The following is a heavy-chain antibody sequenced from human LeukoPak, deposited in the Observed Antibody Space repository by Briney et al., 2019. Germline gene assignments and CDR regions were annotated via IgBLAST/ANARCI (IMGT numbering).Heavy chain of an antibody. D-gene: IGHD6-13*01. V-gene: IGHV1-8*01. CDR2: MNPNSGNI. CDR3: ARGVDSSSWYDWFDP. Sequence: ASVKVSCKASGYTFTSYDINWVRQATGQGLEWMGWMNPNSGNIGYAQKFQGRVTMTRNTSISTAYMELSSLRSEDTAVYYCARGVDSSSWYDWFDPWGQGTLVTVSS. J-gene: IGHJ5*02. CDR1: GYTFTSYD.